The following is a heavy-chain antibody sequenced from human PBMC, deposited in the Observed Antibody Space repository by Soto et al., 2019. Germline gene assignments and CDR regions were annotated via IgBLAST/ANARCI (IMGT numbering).Heavy chain of an antibody. CDR1: GYTLTELS. D-gene: IGHD2-2*01. J-gene: IGHJ5*02. Sequence: ASVKVSCKVSGYTLTELSMHWVRQAPGKGLEWMGGFDPEDGETIYAQKFQGRVTMTEDTSTDTAYMELSSLRSEDTAVYYCATGRYCSSTSCYESPWFDPWGQGTLVTVSS. V-gene: IGHV1-24*01. CDR3: ATGRYCSSTSCYESPWFDP. CDR2: FDPEDGET.